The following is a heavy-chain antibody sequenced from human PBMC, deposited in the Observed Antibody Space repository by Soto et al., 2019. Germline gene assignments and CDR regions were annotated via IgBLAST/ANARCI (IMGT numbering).Heavy chain of an antibody. CDR2: IMPIFGTP. J-gene: IGHJ5*02. D-gene: IGHD3-9*01. CDR1: AGTFSSYG. CDR3: ARSPGMYYDILTGPRYNWFDP. V-gene: IGHV1-69*13. Sequence: SVKVSCKASAGTFSSYGISWVRQAPGQGLEWMGGIMPIFGTPNYAQKFQGRVTITADESTSTGYMELSSLTSEDTAVYYCARSPGMYYDILTGPRYNWFDPWGQGTLVTVSS.